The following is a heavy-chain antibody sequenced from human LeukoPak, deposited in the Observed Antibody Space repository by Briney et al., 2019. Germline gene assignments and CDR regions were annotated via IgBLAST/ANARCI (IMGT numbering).Heavy chain of an antibody. D-gene: IGHD2-2*01. CDR1: GFTFSSYA. Sequence: PGGSLRLSCAASGFTFSSYAMSWVRQAPGKGLEWVSAISGSGGSTYYADSVKGRFTISRDNAKNTAYLQMNSLRAEDTAVYYCAKDPYGTRYFDYWGQGTLVTAS. J-gene: IGHJ4*02. CDR3: AKDPYGTRYFDY. V-gene: IGHV3-23*01. CDR2: ISGSGGST.